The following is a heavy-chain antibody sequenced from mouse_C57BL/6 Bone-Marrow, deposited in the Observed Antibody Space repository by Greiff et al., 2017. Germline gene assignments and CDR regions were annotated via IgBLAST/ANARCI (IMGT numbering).Heavy chain of an antibody. CDR1: GYTFTDYE. CDR3: ARTWDRAMDY. V-gene: IGHV1-15*01. Sequence: VQLQQSGAELVRPGASVTLSCKASGYTFTDYEMHWVKQTPVHGLEWIGAIDPETGGTAYNQKFKGKAILTADKSSSTAYMELRSLTSEDSAVYDCARTWDRAMDYWGQGTSVTVSS. D-gene: IGHD3-3*01. CDR2: IDPETGGT. J-gene: IGHJ4*01.